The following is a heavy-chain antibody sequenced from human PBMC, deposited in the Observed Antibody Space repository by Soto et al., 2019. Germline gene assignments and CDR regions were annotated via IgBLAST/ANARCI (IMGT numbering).Heavy chain of an antibody. CDR2: IKSSGSTI. CDR1: GFTFSSCE. V-gene: IGHV3-48*03. CDR3: ARGDTSGYFGDAFDI. Sequence: PGGSLRLSCAASGFTFSSCEMNWVRQAPGKGLEWVSNIKSSGSTIYYADSVKGRFTISRDNAKNSLYLQMNSLRTEDTAVYYCARGDTSGYFGDAFDIWGQGTMVTVSS. D-gene: IGHD3-22*01. J-gene: IGHJ3*02.